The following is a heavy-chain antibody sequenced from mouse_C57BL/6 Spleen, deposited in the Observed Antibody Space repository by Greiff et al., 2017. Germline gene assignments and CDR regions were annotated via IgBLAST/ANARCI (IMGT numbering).Heavy chain of an antibody. CDR2: INPSTGGT. CDR3: ALSMDY. Sequence: VQLQQSGPELVKPGASVKISCKASGYSFTGYYMNWVKQSPEKSLEWIGEINPSTGGTTYNQKFKAKATLTVDKSSSTAYMQLKSLTSEDSAVYYCALSMDYWGQGTSVTVAS. J-gene: IGHJ4*01. V-gene: IGHV1-42*01. CDR1: GYSFTGYY.